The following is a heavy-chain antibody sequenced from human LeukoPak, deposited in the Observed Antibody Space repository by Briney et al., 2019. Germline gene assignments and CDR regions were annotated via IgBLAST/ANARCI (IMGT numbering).Heavy chain of an antibody. CDR2: ISSSSSYI. J-gene: IGHJ4*02. CDR1: GFTFSSYS. Sequence: TGGSLRLSCAASGFTFSSYSMNWVRQAPGKGLEWVSSISSSSSYIYYADSVKGRFTISRDNAKNSLYLQMNSLRAEDTAVYYCARDVAVARPFDYWGQGTLVTVSS. CDR3: ARDVAVARPFDY. V-gene: IGHV3-21*04. D-gene: IGHD6-19*01.